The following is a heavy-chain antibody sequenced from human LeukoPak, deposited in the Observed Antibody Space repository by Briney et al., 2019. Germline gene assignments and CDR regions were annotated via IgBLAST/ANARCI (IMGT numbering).Heavy chain of an antibody. CDR3: ARIVVVPAAYGGIAARPADY. D-gene: IGHD2-2*01. Sequence: GASVKVSCKASGYTFTSYGISWVRQAPGQGLEWMGWISAYNGNTNYAQKLQGRVTMTTDTSTSTAYMGLRSLRSDDTAVYYCARIVVVPAAYGGIAARPADYWGQGTLVTVSS. CDR1: GYTFTSYG. CDR2: ISAYNGNT. J-gene: IGHJ4*02. V-gene: IGHV1-18*01.